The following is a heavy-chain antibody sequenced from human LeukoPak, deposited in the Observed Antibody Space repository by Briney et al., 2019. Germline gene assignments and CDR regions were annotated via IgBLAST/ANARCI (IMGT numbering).Heavy chain of an antibody. V-gene: IGHV4-59*01. Sequence: PSETLSLTCTVSGGSISSYYWSWIRQPPGKGLEWIGYIYYIGSTNYNPSLKSRVTISVDTSKNQFSLKLSSVTAADTAVYYCARDSSNWKVDAFDIWGQGTMVTVSS. CDR1: GGSISSYY. CDR3: ARDSSNWKVDAFDI. D-gene: IGHD6-13*01. CDR2: IYYIGST. J-gene: IGHJ3*02.